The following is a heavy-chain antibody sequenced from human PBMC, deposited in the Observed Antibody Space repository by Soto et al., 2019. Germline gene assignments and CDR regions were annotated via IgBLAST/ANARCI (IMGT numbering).Heavy chain of an antibody. CDR3: ASGAGAAAGPLGNNWFDP. CDR1: GFTFSSYA. J-gene: IGHJ5*02. Sequence: EVQVLESGGGLVQPGGSLRLSCAASGFTFSSYAMSWVRQAPGKGLEWVSSISGSSSYIYYADSVKGRFTISRDNAKNSLYLQMNSLRAEDTAVYYCASGAGAAAGPLGNNWFDPWGQGTLVTVSS. CDR2: ISGSSSYI. V-gene: IGHV3-21*01. D-gene: IGHD6-13*01.